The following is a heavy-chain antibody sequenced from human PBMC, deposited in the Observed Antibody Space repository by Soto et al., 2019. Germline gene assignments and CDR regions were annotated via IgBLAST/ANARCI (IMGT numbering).Heavy chain of an antibody. CDR3: AKDQDTVTTYFDY. CDR1: GFTFSNYA. CDR2: ITGSGGNT. Sequence: PGGSLRLSCAASGFTFSNYARSWVRQAPGKGLEWVSAITGSGGNTYYADSVKGRFTISRDNSKNTLYLQMNSLRAEDTAVYYCAKDQDTVTTYFDYWGQGTLVTVSS. J-gene: IGHJ4*02. V-gene: IGHV3-23*01. D-gene: IGHD4-17*01.